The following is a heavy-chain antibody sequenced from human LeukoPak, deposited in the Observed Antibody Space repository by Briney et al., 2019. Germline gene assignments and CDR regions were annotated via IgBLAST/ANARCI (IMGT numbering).Heavy chain of an antibody. D-gene: IGHD6-6*01. CDR2: ISSSGSTI. V-gene: IGHV3-11*01. Sequence: LSLTCAVYGGSFSDYYMSWIRQAPGKGLEWVSYISSSGSTIYYADSVKGRFTISRDNAKNSLYLQMNSLRAEDTAVYYCARSIAAPEGQDYWGQGTLVTVSS. J-gene: IGHJ4*02. CDR3: ARSIAAPEGQDY. CDR1: GGSFSDYY.